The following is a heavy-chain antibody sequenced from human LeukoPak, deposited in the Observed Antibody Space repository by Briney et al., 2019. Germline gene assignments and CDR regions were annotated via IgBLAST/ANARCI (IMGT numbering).Heavy chain of an antibody. CDR1: GGSISSYY. CDR3: ARGRRDGYNPFDY. V-gene: IGHV4-59*01. Sequence: SETLSLTCTVSGGSISSYYWSWIRQPPGKGLEWIGYIYYSGSTNYNPSLKSRVTISVDTSKNQFSLKLSCVTAADTAVYYCARGRRDGYNPFDYWGQGTLVTVSS. D-gene: IGHD5-24*01. CDR2: IYYSGST. J-gene: IGHJ4*02.